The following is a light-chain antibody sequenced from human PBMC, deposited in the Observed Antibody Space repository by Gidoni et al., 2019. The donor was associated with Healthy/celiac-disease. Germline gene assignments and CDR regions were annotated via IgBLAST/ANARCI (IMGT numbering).Light chain of an antibody. Sequence: DIQLTQSPSFLSASVGDRVTITCRASQGISSYLAWYQQKPGKAPKLLIYAASTLQSGVPSRFSGSGSGTEFTLTISRLQPEDFATYYCQQLNSYPSLTFGGGTKVESK. CDR1: QGISSY. V-gene: IGKV1-9*01. CDR3: QQLNSYPSLT. J-gene: IGKJ4*01. CDR2: AAS.